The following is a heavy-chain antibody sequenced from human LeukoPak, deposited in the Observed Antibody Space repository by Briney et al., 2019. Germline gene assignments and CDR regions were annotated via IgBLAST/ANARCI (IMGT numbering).Heavy chain of an antibody. CDR1: GYTFTGYY. Sequence: GASVKVSCEASGYTFTGYYIHWVRQAPGQGLEWMGWINPNSGGTNYAQKFQGWVTMTRDTSISKAYMELYRLTSDDTAVYYCARWGLAGGAEGLDYWGQGTPVTVSS. V-gene: IGHV1-2*04. CDR2: INPNSGGT. D-gene: IGHD2-21*01. CDR3: ARWGLAGGAEGLDY. J-gene: IGHJ4*02.